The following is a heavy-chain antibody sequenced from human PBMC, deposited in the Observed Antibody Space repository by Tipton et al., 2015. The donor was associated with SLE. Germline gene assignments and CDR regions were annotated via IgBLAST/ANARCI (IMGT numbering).Heavy chain of an antibody. CDR3: AKQGGGWYGNFDY. J-gene: IGHJ4*02. CDR1: GGSISSRSYY. CDR2: VYDTGST. V-gene: IGHV4-61*05. Sequence: TLSLTCTVSGGSISSRSYYWGWIRQPPGKGLEWIGYVYDTGSTSYNPSLKSRVTISVDMSKNQFSLKLKPVTAADTAVYYCAKQGGGWYGNFDYWGQGTLVTVSS. D-gene: IGHD6-19*01.